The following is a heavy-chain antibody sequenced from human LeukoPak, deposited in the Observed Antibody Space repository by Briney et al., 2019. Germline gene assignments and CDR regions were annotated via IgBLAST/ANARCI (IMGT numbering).Heavy chain of an antibody. CDR2: INPSGGST. J-gene: IGHJ1*01. Sequence: INPSGGSTSYAQKFQGRVAMTRDTSTSTVYMELSSLRSEDTAVYYCARAPSGSYYSAYFQHWGQGTLVTVSS. CDR3: ARAPSGSYYSAYFQH. D-gene: IGHD1-26*01. V-gene: IGHV1-46*01.